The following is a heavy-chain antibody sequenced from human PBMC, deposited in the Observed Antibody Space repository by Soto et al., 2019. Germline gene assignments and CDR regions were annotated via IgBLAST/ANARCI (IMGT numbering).Heavy chain of an antibody. Sequence: ASVKVSCKASGGTFSSYAIIWVRQAPGQGLEWMGGIIPIFGTANYAQKFQGRVTITADESTSTAYMELSSLRSEDTAVYYCARGAAYYYDSSGYSPVRFDYWGQGTLVTVSS. CDR2: IIPIFGTA. CDR1: GGTFSSYA. D-gene: IGHD3-22*01. J-gene: IGHJ4*02. CDR3: ARGAAYYYDSSGYSPVRFDY. V-gene: IGHV1-69*13.